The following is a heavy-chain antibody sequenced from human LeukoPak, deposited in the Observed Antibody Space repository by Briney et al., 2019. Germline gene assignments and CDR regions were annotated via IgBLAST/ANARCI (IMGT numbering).Heavy chain of an antibody. D-gene: IGHD3-3*01. J-gene: IGHJ5*02. Sequence: ASVKVSCKVSGYTLTELSMHWVRQAPGKGLEWMGGFDPEDGETIYAQKFQGRVTMTEDTSTDTAYMELSSLRSEDTAVYYCARDRPTIFGVVREVRSFDPWGQGTLVTVSS. V-gene: IGHV1-24*01. CDR2: FDPEDGET. CDR1: GYTLTELS. CDR3: ARDRPTIFGVVREVRSFDP.